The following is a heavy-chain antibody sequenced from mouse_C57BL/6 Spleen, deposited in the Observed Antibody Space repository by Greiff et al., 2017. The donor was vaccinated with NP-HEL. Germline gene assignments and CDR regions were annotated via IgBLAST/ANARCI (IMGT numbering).Heavy chain of an antibody. CDR2: INPSSGYT. D-gene: IGHD1-1*01. V-gene: IGHV1-4*01. CDR1: GYTFTSYT. Sequence: QVQLQQSGAELARPGASVKMSCKASGYTFTSYTMHWVKQRPGQGLEWIGYINPSSGYTKYNQKFKDKATLTADKSSSTAYMQLSSLTSEDSAVYDCARGTTVVAKDYAMDYWGQGTSVTVSS. J-gene: IGHJ4*01. CDR3: ARGTTVVAKDYAMDY.